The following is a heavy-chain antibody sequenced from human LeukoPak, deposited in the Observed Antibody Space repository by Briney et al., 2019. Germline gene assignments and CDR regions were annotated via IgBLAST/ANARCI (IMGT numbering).Heavy chain of an antibody. CDR1: GFTFSTYW. CDR3: EMIPGALK. CDR2: INTDGSGT. V-gene: IGHV3-74*01. D-gene: IGHD1-26*01. Sequence: GRSLRLSCAASGFTFSTYWMHWVRQAPGKGLVSVSRINTDGSGTDYADSAKGRFTISRDNAKNTLYLQMNSLRAEGTAVYYCEMIPGALKWGQGTLVTVSS. J-gene: IGHJ4*02.